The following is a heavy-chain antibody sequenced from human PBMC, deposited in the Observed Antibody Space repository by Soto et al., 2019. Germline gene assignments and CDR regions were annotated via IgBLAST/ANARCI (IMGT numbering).Heavy chain of an antibody. CDR2: IYWDDDK. D-gene: IGHD3-10*01. Sequence: QITLKESGPTLVKPTQTLTLTCTFSGFSLSTSGVGVGWIRQPPGKALEWLALIYWDDDKRYSPSLKSRLTITKDTSKNQVVLTMTTMDPVDTATYYCAHRRYGSAKNWFDPWGQGTLVTVSS. CDR1: GFSLSTSGVG. CDR3: AHRRYGSAKNWFDP. V-gene: IGHV2-5*02. J-gene: IGHJ5*02.